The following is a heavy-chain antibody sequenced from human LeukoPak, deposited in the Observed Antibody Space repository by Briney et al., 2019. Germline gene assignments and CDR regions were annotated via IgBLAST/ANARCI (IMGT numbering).Heavy chain of an antibody. V-gene: IGHV1-69*13. J-gene: IGHJ6*03. CDR1: GGTFSSYA. Sequence: GASVKVSCKVSGGTFSSYAISWVRQAPGQGLEWMGGIIPIFGSTTYAQKFQGKVTITADESTSTAYMELSSLRSEDAAIYYCARLINVEAAMAAYYYYYMDVWGKGTTVTVSS. CDR3: ARLINVEAAMAAYYYYYMDV. D-gene: IGHD5-18*01. CDR2: IIPIFGST.